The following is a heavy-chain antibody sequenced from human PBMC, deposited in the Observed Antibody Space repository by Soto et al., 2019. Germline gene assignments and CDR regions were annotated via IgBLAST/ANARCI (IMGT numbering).Heavy chain of an antibody. CDR1: GGSISSSSYY. J-gene: IGHJ4*02. Sequence: QLQLQESGPGLVKPSETLSLTCTVSGGSISSSSYYWGWIRQPPGKGLEWIGSIYYRGNTYCNPSLKSRVTISVDTSKNQFSLKLSSVTAADTAVYYCAREGGGYCSGGSCQVDYWGQGTLVTVSS. CDR3: AREGGGYCSGGSCQVDY. V-gene: IGHV4-39*02. D-gene: IGHD2-15*01. CDR2: IYYRGNT.